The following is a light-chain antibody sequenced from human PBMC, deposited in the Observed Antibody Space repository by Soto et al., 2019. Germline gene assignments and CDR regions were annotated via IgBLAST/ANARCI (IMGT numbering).Light chain of an antibody. CDR2: EVS. J-gene: IGLJ1*01. CDR3: SSYTSGTTLFV. CDR1: SSDVGGYSY. Sequence: QSVLTQPASVSGSPGQLITISCTGTSSDVGGYSYVSWYQRHPGKAPKLMIYEVSNRPSGVSNRFSGSKSGNTASLTISGLQAEDEGDYYCSSYTSGTTLFVFGTGTKVTVL. V-gene: IGLV2-14*01.